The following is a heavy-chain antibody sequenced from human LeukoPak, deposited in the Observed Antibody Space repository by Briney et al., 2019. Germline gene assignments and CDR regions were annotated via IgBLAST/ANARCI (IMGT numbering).Heavy chain of an antibody. V-gene: IGHV3-66*01. CDR3: ARGEAGDSSAYYYNY. CDR1: GFIVSSSY. Sequence: GGSLRLSCAASGFIVSSSYMSWVRQAPGMGLEWVSVIYSGGGTEYADSVKGRFTISRDNSKNTVYLQMNSLRAGDTAVYYCARGEAGDSSAYYYNYWGQGTLVTVSS. J-gene: IGHJ4*02. D-gene: IGHD3-22*01. CDR2: IYSGGGT.